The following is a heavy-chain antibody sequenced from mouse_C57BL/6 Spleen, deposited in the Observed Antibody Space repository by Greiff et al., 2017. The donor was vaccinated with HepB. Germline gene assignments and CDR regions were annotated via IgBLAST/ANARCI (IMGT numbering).Heavy chain of an antibody. CDR1: GYTFTDYN. D-gene: IGHD2-4*01. CDR3: ARDYDYEEFAY. J-gene: IGHJ3*01. V-gene: IGHV1-18*01. Sequence: VQLQQSGPELVKPGASVKIPCKASGYTFTDYNMDWVKQSHGKSLEWIGDINPNNGGTVYNQKFKGKATLTVDKSSSTAYMELRSLTSEDTAVYYCARDYDYEEFAYWGQGTLVTVSA. CDR2: INPNNGGT.